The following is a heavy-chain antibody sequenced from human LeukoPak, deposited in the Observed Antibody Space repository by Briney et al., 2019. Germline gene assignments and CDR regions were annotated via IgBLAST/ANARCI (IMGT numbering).Heavy chain of an antibody. V-gene: IGHV1-69*13. D-gene: IGHD1-26*01. CDR3: AKDAGGSYVGDMWFDN. CDR2: IIPIFGTA. CDR1: GGTSSSYA. J-gene: IGHJ4*02. Sequence: SVKVSCKASGGTSSSYAISWVRQAPGQGLEWMGGIIPIFGTANYAQKFQGRVTITADESTSTAYMELSSLRSEDTAVYYCAKDAGGSYVGDMWFDNWGQGTLVTVSS.